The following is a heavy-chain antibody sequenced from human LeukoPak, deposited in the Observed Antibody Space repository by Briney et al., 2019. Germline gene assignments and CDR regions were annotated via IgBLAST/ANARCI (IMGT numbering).Heavy chain of an antibody. CDR2: INWNGGST. D-gene: IGHD4-11*01. V-gene: IGHV3-20*04. J-gene: IGHJ4*02. Sequence: GGSLRLSCAASGFTFDDYGMSWLRQAPGKGLEWVSGINWNGGSTGYADSVRGRFTISRDNAKNSLYLQMNSLRAEDTALYYCARESHTVTTGYYFDYWGQGTLVTVSS. CDR3: ARESHTVTTGYYFDY. CDR1: GFTFDDYG.